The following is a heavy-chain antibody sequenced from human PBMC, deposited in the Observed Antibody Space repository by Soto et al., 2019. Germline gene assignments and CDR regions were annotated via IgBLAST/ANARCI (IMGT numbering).Heavy chain of an antibody. Sequence: XETLSLTCAVYGGSFSGYHWSWIRQPPGKGLEWIGEIIHSGSTNYNPSLKSRVTISIDTSKNQFSLKLSSVTAADTAVYYCARGAIATAGLIDYWGPGTLVTVSS. CDR3: ARGAIATAGLIDY. CDR2: IIHSGST. J-gene: IGHJ4*02. D-gene: IGHD6-13*01. CDR1: GGSFSGYH. V-gene: IGHV4-34*01.